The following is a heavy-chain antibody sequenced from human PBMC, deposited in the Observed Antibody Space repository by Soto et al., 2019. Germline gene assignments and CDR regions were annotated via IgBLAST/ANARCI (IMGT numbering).Heavy chain of an antibody. CDR3: ARMGYYYEPGDY. D-gene: IGHD3-22*01. J-gene: IGHJ4*02. V-gene: IGHV3-33*01. CDR1: GFTFSSYG. CDR2: IWYDGSNK. Sequence: GGSLRLSCAASGFTFSSYGMHWVRQAPGKGLEWVAVIWYDGSNKYYADSVKGRFTISRDNSKNTLYLQMNSLRAEDTAVYYCARMGYYYEPGDYWGQGTLVTVSS.